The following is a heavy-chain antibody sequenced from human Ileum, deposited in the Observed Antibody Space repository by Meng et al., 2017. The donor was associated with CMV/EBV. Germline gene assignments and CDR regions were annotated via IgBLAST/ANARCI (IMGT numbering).Heavy chain of an antibody. CDR1: GYSFTLYP. V-gene: IGHV1-3*04. J-gene: IGHJ4*02. CDR3: ARLVSGVFDF. D-gene: IGHD2-21*02. Sequence: SCQTSGYSFTLYPIHWFRLAPGRGLEWMGWISTSTGGRKYSDPYQSSLTITTDTSATTAYMEMSSLTSQDAAVYYCARLVSGVFDFWGQGTLVTVSS. CDR2: ISTSTGGR.